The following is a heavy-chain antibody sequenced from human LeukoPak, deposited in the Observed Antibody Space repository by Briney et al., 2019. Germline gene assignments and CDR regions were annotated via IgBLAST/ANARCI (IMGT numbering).Heavy chain of an antibody. V-gene: IGHV3-64*01. CDR2: ISSNGGST. CDR3: ARGRALRLGELSTDY. D-gene: IGHD3-16*02. CDR1: GFTFSSYA. J-gene: IGHJ4*02. Sequence: GGSLRLSCAASGFTFSSYAMHWVRQAPGKGLEYVSAISSNGGSTYYANSVKGGFTISRDNSKNTLYLQMGSLRAEDMAVYYCARGRALRLGELSTDYWGQGPLVTVSS.